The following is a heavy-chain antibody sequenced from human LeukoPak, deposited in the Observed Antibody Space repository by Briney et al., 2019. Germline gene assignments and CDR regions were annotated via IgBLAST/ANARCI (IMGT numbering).Heavy chain of an antibody. Sequence: PGGSLRLSCAASGFTFDDYAMHWVRQAPGKGLEWVSGISWNSGSIGYADSVKGRFTISRDNAKNSLYLQMNSLRAEDTALYYCAKVQWELLQGDALDIWGQGTMVTVSS. D-gene: IGHD1-26*01. V-gene: IGHV3-9*01. CDR3: AKVQWELLQGDALDI. J-gene: IGHJ3*02. CDR2: ISWNSGSI. CDR1: GFTFDDYA.